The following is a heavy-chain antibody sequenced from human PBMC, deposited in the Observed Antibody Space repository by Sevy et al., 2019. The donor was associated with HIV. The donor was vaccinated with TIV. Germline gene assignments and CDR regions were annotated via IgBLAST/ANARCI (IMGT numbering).Heavy chain of an antibody. Sequence: GGSLRLSCATSGFSFNNYAMNWVRQAPGKGLEWVSSISSISAYIHYADSVKGRFTISRDNAKNSLYLQMNNLRAEDTAVYYCVREASSTWYFRNFPYWGQGTLVTVSS. CDR2: ISSISAYI. D-gene: IGHD6-13*01. CDR3: VREASSTWYFRNFPY. V-gene: IGHV3-21*01. CDR1: GFSFNNYA. J-gene: IGHJ1*01.